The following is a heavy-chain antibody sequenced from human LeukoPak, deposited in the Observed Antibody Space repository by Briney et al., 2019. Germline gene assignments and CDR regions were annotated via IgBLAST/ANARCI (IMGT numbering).Heavy chain of an antibody. J-gene: IGHJ4*02. Sequence: GGSLRLSCEASGFTFSGYEMNWVRQAPGRGLEWVSYICGRGLTTFSADSVKGRLTISRDNAKNSLYLQMNSQRAEDTAVYYCASGSRGYCSGGSCYGGDYWGQGTLVTVSS. CDR1: GFTFSGYE. CDR2: ICGRGLTT. V-gene: IGHV3-48*03. CDR3: ASGSRGYCSGGSCYGGDY. D-gene: IGHD2-15*01.